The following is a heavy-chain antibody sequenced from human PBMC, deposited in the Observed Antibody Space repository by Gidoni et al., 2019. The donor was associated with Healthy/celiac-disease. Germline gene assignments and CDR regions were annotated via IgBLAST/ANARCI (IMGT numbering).Heavy chain of an antibody. CDR1: GFTSISYS. CDR3: ARVEPAPWGAEGMDV. D-gene: IGHD1-1*01. Sequence: VRLVRSGGGLVKPGGSLRLSGAASGFTSISYSRNWFRQAPGKGLEWISSISSSSSYIYYADSVRGRFTTARDNAKNLLYLQRNSLRAEDTAVYYCARVEPAPWGAEGMDVWGQGTTVTVSS. V-gene: IGHV3-21*01. J-gene: IGHJ6*02. CDR2: ISSSSSYI.